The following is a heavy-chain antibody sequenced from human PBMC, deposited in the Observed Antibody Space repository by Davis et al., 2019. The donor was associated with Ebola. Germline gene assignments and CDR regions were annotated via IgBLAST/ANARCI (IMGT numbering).Heavy chain of an antibody. CDR2: INPNSGGT. CDR1: GYTFTGYY. Sequence: ASVKVSCKASGYTFTGYYMHWVRQAPGQGLEWMGRINPNSGGTNYAQKFQGRVTMTRDTSISTAYMELSRLRSDDTAVYYCARDNWNPIYGMDVWGKGTTVTVSS. J-gene: IGHJ6*04. V-gene: IGHV1-2*06. D-gene: IGHD1-20*01. CDR3: ARDNWNPIYGMDV.